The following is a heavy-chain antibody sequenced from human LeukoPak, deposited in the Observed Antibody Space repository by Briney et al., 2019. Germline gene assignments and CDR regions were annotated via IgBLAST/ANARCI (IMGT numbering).Heavy chain of an antibody. CDR3: ARHRCSGTYYGWFDP. D-gene: IGHD1-26*01. CDR1: GYTFTSYA. J-gene: IGHJ5*02. CDR2: INAGNGNT. V-gene: IGHV1-3*01. Sequence: GASVKVSCKASGYTFTSYAMHWVRQAPGQRLEWMGWINAGNGNTKYSQKFQGRVTITRDTSASTAYMELSSLRSEDTAVYYCARHRCSGTYYGWFDPWGQGTLVTVSS.